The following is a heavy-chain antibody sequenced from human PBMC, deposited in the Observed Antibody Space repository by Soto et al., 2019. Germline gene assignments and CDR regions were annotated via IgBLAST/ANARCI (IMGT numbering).Heavy chain of an antibody. J-gene: IGHJ6*02. D-gene: IGHD3-22*01. Sequence: ASVTVSCKASGYTFTSYYMHWVRQAPGQGLEWMGIINPSGGSTSYAQKFQGRVTMTRDTSTSTVYMELSSLRSEDTAVYYCARVSSYYDSSSEIYYYYGMDVWGQGTTVTVSS. CDR3: ARVSSYYDSSSEIYYYYGMDV. V-gene: IGHV1-46*01. CDR1: GYTFTSYY. CDR2: INPSGGST.